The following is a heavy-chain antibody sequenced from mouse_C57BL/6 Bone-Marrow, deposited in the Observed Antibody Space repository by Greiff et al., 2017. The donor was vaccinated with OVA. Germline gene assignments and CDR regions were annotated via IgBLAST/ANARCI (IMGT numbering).Heavy chain of an antibody. V-gene: IGHV7-1*01. CDR1: GFTFSDFY. Sequence: EVMLVESGGGLVQSGRSLRLSCATSGFTFSDFYMEWVRQAPGKGLEWIAASRNKANDYTTEYSASVKGRFIVSRDTSQSILYLQMNALRAEDTAIYYCARVVEDYAMDYWGQGTSVTVSS. CDR3: ARVVEDYAMDY. CDR2: SRNKANDYTT. J-gene: IGHJ4*01.